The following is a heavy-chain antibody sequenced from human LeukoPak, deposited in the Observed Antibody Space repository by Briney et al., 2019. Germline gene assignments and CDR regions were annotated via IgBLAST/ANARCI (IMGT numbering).Heavy chain of an antibody. V-gene: IGHV3-30*04. J-gene: IGHJ4*02. CDR2: ISSDGSNK. CDR1: GFTFRTFA. D-gene: IGHD6-19*01. Sequence: GRSLRLSCADSGFTFRTFAMHWVRQAPGKGLEWVAVISSDGSNKYYADSVKGRFTISRDNSTNTLYLQMNSLRADDTAVYYCARGSFQDSGWYGNFDYWGQGTLVTVSS. CDR3: ARGSFQDSGWYGNFDY.